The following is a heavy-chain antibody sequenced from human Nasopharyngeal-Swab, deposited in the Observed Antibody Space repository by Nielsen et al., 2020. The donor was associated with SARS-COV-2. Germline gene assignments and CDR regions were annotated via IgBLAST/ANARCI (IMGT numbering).Heavy chain of an antibody. D-gene: IGHD1-7*01. J-gene: IGHJ6*02. V-gene: IGHV1-46*01. Sequence: ASVKVSCKASGYTFTSYYLHWVRQAPGQGLEWMGIINPTDGSTSYAQKFEGRVNMTRVTSKSTVYMELNSLRSEDKAVYYCARVLPFRITGTSGMDVWGQGTTVTVSS. CDR3: ARVLPFRITGTSGMDV. CDR2: INPTDGST. CDR1: GYTFTSYY.